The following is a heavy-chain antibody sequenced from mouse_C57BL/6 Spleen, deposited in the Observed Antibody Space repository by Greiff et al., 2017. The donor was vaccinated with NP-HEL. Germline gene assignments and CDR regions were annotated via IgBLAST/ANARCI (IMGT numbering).Heavy chain of an antibody. V-gene: IGHV1-74*01. CDR1: GYTFTSYW. J-gene: IGHJ2*01. CDR2: IHPSDSDT. CDR3: AIHYGYDDLDFDY. D-gene: IGHD2-2*01. Sequence: VQLQQPGAELVKPGASVKVSCKASGYTFTSYWMHWVKQRPGQGLEWIGRIHPSDSDTNYTQKFKGKATLTVDKSSSTAYMQLSSLTSEDTAVYYCAIHYGYDDLDFDYWGQGTTLTVSS.